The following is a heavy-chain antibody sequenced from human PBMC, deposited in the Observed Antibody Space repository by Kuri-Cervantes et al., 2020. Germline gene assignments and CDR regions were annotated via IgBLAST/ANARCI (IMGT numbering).Heavy chain of an antibody. V-gene: IGHV3-74*01. Sequence: ETLSLTCAASGFTFTNYWMHWVRQSPGKGLVWVSHINGDGSNTDYADSVKGRFIISRDNAKNTLYLQMNSLRVEDTAVYYCTRDMWGPDHWGQGTLVTVSS. D-gene: IGHD7-27*01. J-gene: IGHJ5*02. CDR1: GFTFTNYW. CDR2: INGDGSNT. CDR3: TRDMWGPDH.